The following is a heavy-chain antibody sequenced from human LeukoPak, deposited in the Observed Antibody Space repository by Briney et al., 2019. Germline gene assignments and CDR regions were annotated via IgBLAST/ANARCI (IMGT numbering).Heavy chain of an antibody. CDR3: ARNLDDYDDGRLDY. D-gene: IGHD4-17*01. V-gene: IGHV1-18*04. CDR2: ISANNGET. CDR1: GYTFTNYG. Sequence: ASVKVSCKASGYTFTNYGISWVRQAPGQGLEWMSWISANNGETRYAQNFQGRVTMTTDTSTTTAYMELSRLRSDDTAVYYCARNLDDYDDGRLDYWGQGTLVPVSS. J-gene: IGHJ4*02.